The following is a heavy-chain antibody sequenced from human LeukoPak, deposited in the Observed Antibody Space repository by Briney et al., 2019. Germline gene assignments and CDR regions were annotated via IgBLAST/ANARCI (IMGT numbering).Heavy chain of an antibody. CDR3: ARLTPYYYDSSGYYLGDYMDV. CDR2: IYTTGST. V-gene: IGHV4-4*07. CDR1: GGSINNYY. J-gene: IGHJ6*03. D-gene: IGHD3-22*01. Sequence: SETLSLTCTVSGGSINNYYWSWIRQPAGKGLEWIGRIYTTGSTNYNPSLKSRITMSVDTSKNQFSLKLSSVTAADTAVYYCARLTPYYYDSSGYYLGDYMDVWGKGTTVTVSS.